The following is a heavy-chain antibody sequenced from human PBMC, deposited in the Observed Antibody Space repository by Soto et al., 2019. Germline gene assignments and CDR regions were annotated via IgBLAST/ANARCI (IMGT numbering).Heavy chain of an antibody. J-gene: IGHJ5*02. V-gene: IGHV4-39*01. CDR2: IYYGGST. D-gene: IGHD4-4*01. CDR1: GGSISSNSYY. Sequence: QLQLQESGPGLVKPSETLSLTCTVSGGSISSNSYYWGWIRQPPGKGLEWIGSIYYGGSTYYNPSLKRRVTIAVDTSKNQFSLKLSSVTAADTAVYYCARHGAPRVTIGFDPWGQGTLVTVSS. CDR3: ARHGAPRVTIGFDP.